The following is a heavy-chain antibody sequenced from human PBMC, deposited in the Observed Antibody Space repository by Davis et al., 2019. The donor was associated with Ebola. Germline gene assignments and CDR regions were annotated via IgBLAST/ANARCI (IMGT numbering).Heavy chain of an antibody. V-gene: IGHV4-4*08. CDR2: VNSSGTT. CDR3: AREPLWMEDAYDI. J-gene: IGHJ3*02. CDR1: GCSMRSDH. Sequence: PSETLSLTCSASGCSMRSDHYTWIRQPPGKGLEWVGYVNSSGTTNYNPSLSGRVTVALEMSRKQFSLKLTSVTAADTAVYYCAREPLWMEDAYDIWGQGKLVTVSS. D-gene: IGHD3-3*01.